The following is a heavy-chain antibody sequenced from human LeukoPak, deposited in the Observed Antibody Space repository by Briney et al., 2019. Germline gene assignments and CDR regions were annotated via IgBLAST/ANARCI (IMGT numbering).Heavy chain of an antibody. J-gene: IGHJ4*02. Sequence: PGGSLTLSCTASGFTFSSYWMSRVRQAPGKGLEWVANIKGDGSDNHYVDSVRGRFTISRDDAKNALYLQMNSLRGEDTAVYYCARDLGYYRADYWGQGTLVTVSS. D-gene: IGHD1-26*01. CDR3: ARDLGYYRADY. CDR2: IKGDGSDN. CDR1: GFTFSSYW. V-gene: IGHV3-7*04.